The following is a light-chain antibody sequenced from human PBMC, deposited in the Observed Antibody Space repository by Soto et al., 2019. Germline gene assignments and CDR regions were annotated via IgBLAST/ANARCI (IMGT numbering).Light chain of an antibody. CDR3: QQYGSSPIT. J-gene: IGKJ5*01. CDR1: QTINNN. CDR2: GAS. V-gene: IGKV3-20*01. Sequence: DIVMTQSPATLSMSPGERATLSCRASQTINNNLAWNQQKPGQAPRLLIYGASTRATGIPDRFSGSGSGTEFTLTISRLEPEDFAVYYCQQYGSSPITFGQGTRLEIK.